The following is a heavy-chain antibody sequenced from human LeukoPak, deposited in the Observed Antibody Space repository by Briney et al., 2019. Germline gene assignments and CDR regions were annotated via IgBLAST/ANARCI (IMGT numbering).Heavy chain of an antibody. V-gene: IGHV1-2*06. Sequence: ASVKVSCKASGYTFTGYYMHWVRQAPGHGLEWMGRIDPYAGGANYAQKFQGRVTVTRDTPVSTDYMELSSLTSDDTAVYYCAGGGGSYGDVWGQGTMVTISS. CDR2: IDPYAGGA. J-gene: IGHJ3*01. D-gene: IGHD1-26*01. CDR1: GYTFTGYY. CDR3: AGGGGSYGDV.